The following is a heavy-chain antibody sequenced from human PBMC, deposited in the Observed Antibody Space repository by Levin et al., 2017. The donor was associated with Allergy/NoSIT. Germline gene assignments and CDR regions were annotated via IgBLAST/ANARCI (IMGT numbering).Heavy chain of an antibody. CDR1: GFTFSSDV. CDR3: AKGSYCSAGTCYSRLGY. Sequence: GESLKISCAGSGFTFSSDVMSWVRQAPGKGLEWVSGISGSGGTTYYADSVKGRFTISRDNSKNTLYLQMNSLRAEDTAVYYCAKGSYCSAGTCYSRLGYWGQGTLVTVSS. D-gene: IGHD2-15*01. V-gene: IGHV3-23*01. CDR2: ISGSGGTT. J-gene: IGHJ4*02.